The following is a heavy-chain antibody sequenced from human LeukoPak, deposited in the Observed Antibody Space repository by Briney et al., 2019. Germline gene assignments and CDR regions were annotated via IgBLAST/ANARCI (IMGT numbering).Heavy chain of an antibody. CDR2: IYSGGRT. Sequence: GGSLRLSCAASGFTFSNYAMSWVRQAPGKGLEWVSVIYSGGRTYYADSVKGRFTISRDTSKNTLYLQMNSLRAEDTAVYYCARGAHYMDVWGKGTTVTVSS. J-gene: IGHJ6*03. V-gene: IGHV3-66*02. CDR1: GFTFSNYA. CDR3: ARGAHYMDV.